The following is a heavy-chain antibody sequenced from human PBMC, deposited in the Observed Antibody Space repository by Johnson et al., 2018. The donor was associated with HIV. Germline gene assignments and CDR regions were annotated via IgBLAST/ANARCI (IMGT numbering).Heavy chain of an antibody. J-gene: IGHJ3*02. V-gene: IGHV3-30-3*01. CDR1: GFTFSSYA. Sequence: QVQLVESGGGVVQPGRSLRLSCAASGFTFSSYAMHWVRQAPGKGLEWVAVISYDGSNKYYADSVKGRFTISRDNSKNTLYLQMNSLRAEDTAVYYCARSEVRYFDWSYQRGAFDIWGQGTMVTVSS. CDR2: ISYDGSNK. D-gene: IGHD3-9*01. CDR3: ARSEVRYFDWSYQRGAFDI.